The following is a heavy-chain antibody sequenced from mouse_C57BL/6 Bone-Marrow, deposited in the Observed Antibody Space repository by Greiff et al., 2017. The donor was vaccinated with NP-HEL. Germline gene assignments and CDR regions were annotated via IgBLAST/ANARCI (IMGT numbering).Heavy chain of an antibody. J-gene: IGHJ4*01. Sequence: EVKLVESGGDLVKPGGSLKLSCAASGFTFSSYGMSWVRQTPDKRLEWVATISSGGSYTYYPDSVKGRFTISRDNAKNTLYLQMSRLKSEDTAMYYCARHQSGNYFYAMDYWGQGTSVTVSS. CDR2: ISSGGSYT. CDR3: ARHQSGNYFYAMDY. CDR1: GFTFSSYG. V-gene: IGHV5-6*01. D-gene: IGHD2-1*01.